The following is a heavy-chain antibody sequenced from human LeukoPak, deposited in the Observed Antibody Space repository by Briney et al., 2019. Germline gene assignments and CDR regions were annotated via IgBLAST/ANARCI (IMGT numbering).Heavy chain of an antibody. V-gene: IGHV3-11*05. Sequence: GGSLRLSCAASGFTFSGYYMSWIRQAPGKGLEWVSCISSSSSYTNYADSAKGRFTISRDNAKNSLYLQMNSLRAEDTAVYYCARDRAQYYYGSGSYRPYYYYGMDVWGQGTTVTVSS. CDR2: ISSSSSYT. CDR3: ARDRAQYYYGSGSYRPYYYYGMDV. J-gene: IGHJ6*02. D-gene: IGHD3-10*01. CDR1: GFTFSGYY.